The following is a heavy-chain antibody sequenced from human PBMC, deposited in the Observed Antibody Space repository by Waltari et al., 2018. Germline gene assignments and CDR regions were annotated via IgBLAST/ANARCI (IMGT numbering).Heavy chain of an antibody. Sequence: QVQLQESGPGLLKPSETLSLTCTVSGVSISSFYWGWLRQPAGKGLEWVGRIYISGSSSSNPSLKSRVTMSDDTSKNQFSLKLTSVTAADTAVYYCARVSATSWSSAYYFDFWGQGILVTVSS. CDR1: GVSISSFY. CDR3: ARVSATSWSSAYYFDF. D-gene: IGHD2-2*01. CDR2: IYISGSS. V-gene: IGHV4-4*07. J-gene: IGHJ4*02.